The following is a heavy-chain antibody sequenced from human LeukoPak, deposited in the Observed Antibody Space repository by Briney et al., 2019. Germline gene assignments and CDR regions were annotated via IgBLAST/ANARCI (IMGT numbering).Heavy chain of an antibody. CDR3: ARVHHYFDIAFDY. J-gene: IGHJ4*02. V-gene: IGHV1-46*01. CDR1: GYTFSNYY. Sequence: GASVKVSCKASGYTFSNYYINWVRQAPGQGLEWMGIINPSGGSTTYAQKFQGRVTMTRDMSTSTVYMELISLRSEGTAVYYCARVHHYFDIAFDYWGQGTLVTVSS. D-gene: IGHD3-22*01. CDR2: INPSGGST.